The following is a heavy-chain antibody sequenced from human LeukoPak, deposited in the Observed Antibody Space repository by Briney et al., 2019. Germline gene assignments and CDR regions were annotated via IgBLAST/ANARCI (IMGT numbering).Heavy chain of an antibody. CDR3: AKDEGNTAMVVYYFDY. Sequence: GGSLRLSCAASGFTFSSYWMSWVRQAPGKGLEWVAVISYDGSNKYYADSVKGRFTISRDNSKNTLYLQMNSLRAEDTAVYYCAKDEGNTAMVVYYFDYWGQGTLVTVSS. CDR1: GFTFSSYW. V-gene: IGHV3-30*18. CDR2: ISYDGSNK. J-gene: IGHJ4*02. D-gene: IGHD5-18*01.